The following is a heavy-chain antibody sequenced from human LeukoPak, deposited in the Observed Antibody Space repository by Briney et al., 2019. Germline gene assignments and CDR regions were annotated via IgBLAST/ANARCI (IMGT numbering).Heavy chain of an antibody. CDR2: INQSGNT. V-gene: IGHV4-34*01. CDR1: GGSFSGYY. J-gene: IGHJ5*02. D-gene: IGHD3-16*01. CDR3: ARHYGP. Sequence: SETLSLTCAVYGGSFSGYYWSWIRQPPGKGLEWIGEINQSGNTNYNPSLKSRVTISGDTSKNQFSLRLKSVTAADTAVYYCARHYGPWGQGTLVTVSS.